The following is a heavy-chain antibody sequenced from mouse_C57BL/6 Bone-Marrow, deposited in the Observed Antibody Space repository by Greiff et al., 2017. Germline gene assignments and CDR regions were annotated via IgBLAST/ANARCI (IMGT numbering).Heavy chain of an antibody. J-gene: IGHJ1*03. V-gene: IGHV1-7*01. CDR2: INPSSGYT. CDR3: ARSFHCYGSSYVDYWYFDV. D-gene: IGHD1-1*01. Sequence: QVHVKQSGAELAKPGASVKLSCKASGYTFTSYWMHWVKQRPGQGLEWIGYINPSSGYTKYNQKFKDKATLTADKSSSTAYMQLSSLTYEDSAVYDCARSFHCYGSSYVDYWYFDVWGTGTTVTVSS. CDR1: GYTFTSYW.